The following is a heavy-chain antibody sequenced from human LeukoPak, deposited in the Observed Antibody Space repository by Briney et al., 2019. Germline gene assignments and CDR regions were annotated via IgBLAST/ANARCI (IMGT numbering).Heavy chain of an antibody. Sequence: GGSLRLSCAASGFTVDSNYLSWVRQAPGKGLEWVSTIYTGGNTYYAASVKGRFTISRDNSKDTVYLEMKSLRAEDTAVYYCAKSQGSSWQIFDYWGQGTLVTVSS. V-gene: IGHV3-53*01. D-gene: IGHD6-13*01. CDR2: IYTGGNT. CDR3: AKSQGSSWQIFDY. CDR1: GFTVDSNY. J-gene: IGHJ4*02.